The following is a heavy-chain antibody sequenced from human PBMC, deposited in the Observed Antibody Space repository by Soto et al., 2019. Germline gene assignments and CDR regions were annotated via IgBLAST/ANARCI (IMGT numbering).Heavy chain of an antibody. CDR1: CGSISSSSHH. D-gene: IGHD5-18*01. Sequence: SETLSLTCTVSCGSISSSSHHWGWIRQPPGRGLESIGSIYYSGSTYYNPSLKSRVTISVDTSKNQFSLKLSSVTAADTAVYYCARVDTAMPGGMDVWGQGTTVTVSS. CDR3: ARVDTAMPGGMDV. CDR2: IYYSGST. V-gene: IGHV4-39*01. J-gene: IGHJ6*02.